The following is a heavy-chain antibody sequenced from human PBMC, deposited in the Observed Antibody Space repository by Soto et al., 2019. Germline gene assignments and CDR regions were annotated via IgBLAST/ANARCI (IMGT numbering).Heavy chain of an antibody. Sequence: PSETLSLTCTVSGGSISSYYWSWIRQPPGKGLEWIGYIYYSGSTNYNPSLKSRVTISVDTSKNQFSLKLSSVTAADTAVYYCARDPGGGAPFDYWGQGTLVTVSS. CDR1: GGSISSYY. V-gene: IGHV4-59*01. D-gene: IGHD2-15*01. J-gene: IGHJ4*02. CDR2: IYYSGST. CDR3: ARDPGGGAPFDY.